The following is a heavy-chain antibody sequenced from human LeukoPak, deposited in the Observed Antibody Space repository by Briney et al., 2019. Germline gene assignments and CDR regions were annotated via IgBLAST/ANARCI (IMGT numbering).Heavy chain of an antibody. Sequence: GGSLRLSCAASGFTFSSYAMSWVRQAPGKGLEWVSAISGSGGSTYYADSVKGRFTISRDNSKNTLYLQMNSLRAEDTAVYYCARGSYYYDSSGPDYWGQGTLVTVSS. J-gene: IGHJ4*02. V-gene: IGHV3-23*01. CDR2: ISGSGGST. D-gene: IGHD3-22*01. CDR1: GFTFSSYA. CDR3: ARGSYYYDSSGPDY.